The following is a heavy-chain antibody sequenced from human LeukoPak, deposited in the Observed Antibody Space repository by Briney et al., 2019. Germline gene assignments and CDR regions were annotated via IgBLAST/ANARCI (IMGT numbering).Heavy chain of an antibody. CDR3: ASRDCSGGRCNFAGADPFDY. CDR2: INKDGSEK. J-gene: IGHJ4*02. D-gene: IGHD2-15*01. Sequence: PGGSLRLSCAASGFTFSRYWMSWLRQAPGKGLEWVANINKDGSEKYYVDSVKGRFTISRDNAKNSLYLQMTSLRADDTAVYYCASRDCSGGRCNFAGADPFDYWGQGTLVTVSS. V-gene: IGHV3-7*03. CDR1: GFTFSRYW.